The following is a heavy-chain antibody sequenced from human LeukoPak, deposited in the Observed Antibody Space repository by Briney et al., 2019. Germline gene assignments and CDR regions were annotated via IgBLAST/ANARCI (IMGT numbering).Heavy chain of an antibody. V-gene: IGHV3-21*01. Sequence: GGSLRLSCAASGFTFSNYWMSWVRQAPGKGLEWVSSITSSSTYIYYADSVKGRFTISRDNARNSLSLQMNSLRAEDTAVYYCAAYGDSNAFDIWGQGTMVTVSS. CDR2: ITSSSTYI. CDR3: AAYGDSNAFDI. D-gene: IGHD4-17*01. J-gene: IGHJ3*02. CDR1: GFTFSNYW.